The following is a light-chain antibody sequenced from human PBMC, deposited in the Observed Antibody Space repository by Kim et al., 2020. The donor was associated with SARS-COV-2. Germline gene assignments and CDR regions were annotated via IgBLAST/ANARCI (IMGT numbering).Light chain of an antibody. CDR1: QGISSY. V-gene: IGKV1-8*01. J-gene: IGKJ5*01. Sequence: AIRITQSPSSLSASTGDRVTITCRASQGISSYLAWYQQKPGKAPKLLIYAASTLQSGVPSRFSGSGSGTDFTLTISCLQSEDFATYYCQKYYSYPITFGQGTRLEIK. CDR3: QKYYSYPIT. CDR2: AAS.